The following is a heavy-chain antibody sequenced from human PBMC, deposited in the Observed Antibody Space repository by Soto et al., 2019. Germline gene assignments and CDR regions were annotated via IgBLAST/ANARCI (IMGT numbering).Heavy chain of an antibody. CDR1: GGSIGRNNFH. CDR2: IYYSGST. D-gene: IGHD5-12*01. Sequence: SETLSLTCTVSGGSIGRNNFHWSWIRQPPGKGLEWIGYIYYSGSTNYNPSLKSRVTISVDTSKNQFSLKLSSVTAADTAVYYCARESRDGYNYFDYWGQGTLVTVSS. CDR3: ARESRDGYNYFDY. J-gene: IGHJ4*02. V-gene: IGHV4-61*01.